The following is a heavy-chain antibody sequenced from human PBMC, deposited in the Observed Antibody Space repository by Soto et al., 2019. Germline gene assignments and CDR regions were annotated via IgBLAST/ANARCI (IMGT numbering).Heavy chain of an antibody. Sequence: GGSLRLSCAASGFTFSSYSMNWVRQAPGKGLEWVSSISSSSSYIYYADSVKGRFTISRDNAKNSLYLQMNSLRAEDTAVYYCAKRRDRGSYWREVFDYWGQGTLVTVSS. CDR2: ISSSSSYI. J-gene: IGHJ4*02. CDR1: GFTFSSYS. D-gene: IGHD1-26*01. CDR3: AKRRDRGSYWREVFDY. V-gene: IGHV3-21*01.